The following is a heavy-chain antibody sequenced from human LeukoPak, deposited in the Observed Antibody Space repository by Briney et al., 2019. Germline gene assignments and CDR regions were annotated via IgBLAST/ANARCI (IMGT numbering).Heavy chain of an antibody. CDR3: ARRSSWYVSDWFDP. J-gene: IGHJ5*02. Sequence: ASVKVSCKASGYTFTSYDINWVRQATGQGLEWMGWMNPNSGNTGYAQKFQGRVTMTRNTSISTAYMELSSLRSEDTAVYYCARRSSWYVSDWFDPWGQGTLVTVSS. CDR2: MNPNSGNT. CDR1: GYTFTSYD. D-gene: IGHD6-13*01. V-gene: IGHV1-8*01.